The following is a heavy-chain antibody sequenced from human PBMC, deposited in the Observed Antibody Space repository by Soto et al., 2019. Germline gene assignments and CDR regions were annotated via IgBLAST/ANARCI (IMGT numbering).Heavy chain of an antibody. CDR1: GFPFNQYN. V-gene: IGHV3-21*01. CDR2: VTASGTYV. J-gene: IGHJ4*02. CDR3: PRDPTPGGY. Sequence: PGGSLRLSCAASGFPFNQYNMNWVRQAPGKGLEWVSSVTASGTYVFYVDSVKGRFTISRDNAKNSLYLQMNSLRPEDTAVYYCPRDPTPGGYSGQGTLVTVSS.